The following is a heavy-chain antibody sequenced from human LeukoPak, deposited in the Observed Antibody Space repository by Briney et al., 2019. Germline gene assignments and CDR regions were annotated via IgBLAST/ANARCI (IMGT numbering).Heavy chain of an antibody. V-gene: IGHV4-34*08. D-gene: IGHD3-22*01. J-gene: IGHJ6*03. CDR3: ARGRQDVTMIVVVMTAVSYYLDV. CDR1: GFTFSDYY. CDR2: MNPSGST. Sequence: GSLRLSCAASGFTFSDYYMSWIRQAPGKGLEWIGEMNPSGSTNYNPSLKSRVTISVDTSKNQFSLKLSSVTAADTAVYYCARGRQDVTMIVVVMTAVSYYLDVWGKGTTVTVS.